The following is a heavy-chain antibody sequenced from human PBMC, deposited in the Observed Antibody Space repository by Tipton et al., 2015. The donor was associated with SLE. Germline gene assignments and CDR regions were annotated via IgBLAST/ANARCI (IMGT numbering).Heavy chain of an antibody. CDR3: ARERMALEITDY. J-gene: IGHJ4*02. V-gene: IGHV4-39*07. Sequence: GLVKPSETLSLTCTVSGGSISSSSYYWGWIRQPPGKGLEWIGSIYYSGSTYYNPSLKSRVTISVDTSKNQFSLKLSSVTAADTAVYYCARERMALEITDYWGQGTLVTVSS. D-gene: IGHD1-1*01. CDR2: IYYSGST. CDR1: GGSISSSSYY.